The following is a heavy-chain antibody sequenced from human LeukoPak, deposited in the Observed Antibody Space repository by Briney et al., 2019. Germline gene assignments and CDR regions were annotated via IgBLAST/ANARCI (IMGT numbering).Heavy chain of an antibody. CDR1: GYTFTSYD. CDR3: ARGTYYYGSGSYYSDAFDI. D-gene: IGHD3-10*01. Sequence: ASVKVSCKASGYTFTSYDINWVRQATGQGLEWMGWMNPNSGNTGYAQKFQGRVTITRNTSIRTAYMELSSLRSEDTAVYYCARGTYYYGSGSYYSDAFDIWGQGTMVTVSS. V-gene: IGHV1-8*03. J-gene: IGHJ3*02. CDR2: MNPNSGNT.